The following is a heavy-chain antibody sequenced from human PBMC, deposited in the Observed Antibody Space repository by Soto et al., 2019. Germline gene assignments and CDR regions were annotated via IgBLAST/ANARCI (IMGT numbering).Heavy chain of an antibody. CDR1: GYGFTTYG. CDR2: ISAHNGNT. J-gene: IGHJ4*02. V-gene: IGHV1-18*01. Sequence: QIHLVXSGAEVKKPGASVKVSCKGSGYGFTTYGITWVRQAPGQGLEWMAWISAHNGNTNYAQKLQGRVTVTRDTSTSTAYMELRSLRSDDTAVYYCARGRYGDYWGQGALVTVSS. CDR3: ARGRYGDY. D-gene: IGHD1-1*01.